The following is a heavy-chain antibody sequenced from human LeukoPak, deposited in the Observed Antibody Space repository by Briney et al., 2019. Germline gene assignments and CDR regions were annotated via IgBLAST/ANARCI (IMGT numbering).Heavy chain of an antibody. CDR2: IYYSGST. CDR1: GGSISSSSYY. Sequence: SETLSLTCTVSGGSISSSSYYWGWIRQPPGKGLEWIGSIYYSGSTYYNPSLKSRVTISVDTSKNQFSLKLSSVTAADTAVYYCARTREVVAARGHPFPFDYWGQGTLVTVSS. V-gene: IGHV4-39*01. D-gene: IGHD2-15*01. J-gene: IGHJ4*02. CDR3: ARTREVVAARGHPFPFDY.